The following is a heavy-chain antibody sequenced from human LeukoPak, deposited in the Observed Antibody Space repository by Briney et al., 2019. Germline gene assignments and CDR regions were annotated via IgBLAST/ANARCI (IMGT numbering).Heavy chain of an antibody. V-gene: IGHV3-7*01. CDR3: ARQYYDFWSGYYYYYMDV. D-gene: IGHD3-3*01. J-gene: IGHJ6*03. Sequence: GGSLRLSCAASGFTFSSYWMSWVRQAPGKGLEWVANIKQDESEKYYVDSVKGRFTISRDNAKNSLYLQMNSLRAEDTAVYYCARQYYDFWSGYYYYYMDVWGKGTTVTVSS. CDR1: GFTFSSYW. CDR2: IKQDESEK.